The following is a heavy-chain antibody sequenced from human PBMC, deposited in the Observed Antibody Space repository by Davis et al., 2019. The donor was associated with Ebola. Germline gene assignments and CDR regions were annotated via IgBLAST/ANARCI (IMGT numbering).Heavy chain of an antibody. D-gene: IGHD3-22*01. CDR3: ARGGVPYYYDSSDYYYGEVLYYFDY. V-gene: IGHV4-61*01. J-gene: IGHJ4*02. Sequence: MPSETLSLTCTVSGGSISSSSYYWSWIRQPPGKGLERIWYIYYSGSTNYNPSLKSRVTISVDTSKNQFSLKLSSVTAADTAVYYCARGGVPYYYDSSDYYYGEVLYYFDYWGQGTLVTVSS. CDR1: GGSISSSSYY. CDR2: IYYSGST.